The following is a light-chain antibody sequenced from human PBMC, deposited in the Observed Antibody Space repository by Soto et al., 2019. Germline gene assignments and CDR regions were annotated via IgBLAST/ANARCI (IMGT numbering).Light chain of an antibody. Sequence: IVLTHSPGTLSLSPGERAALSCRASQSISNNYLAWYQQKPGQAPRLVIYGASNRATGIPDRFSASVSGTDFTLTISRLEPEDFAVYYCQQYTSAPLTFGQGTKVEI. CDR1: QSISNNY. V-gene: IGKV3-20*01. CDR2: GAS. J-gene: IGKJ1*01. CDR3: QQYTSAPLT.